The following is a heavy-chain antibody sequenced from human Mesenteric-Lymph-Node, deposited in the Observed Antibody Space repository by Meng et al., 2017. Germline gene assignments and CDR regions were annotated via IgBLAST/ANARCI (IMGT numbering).Heavy chain of an antibody. Sequence: QVELQQWGAGLLKPSENLSLTCAVYGGSFSGYYWSWIRQPPGKGLEWIGEINHSGSTNYNPSLKSRVTISVDKSKNQFSLKLSSVTAADTAVYYCARAGIAVAGTFSDYWGQGTLVTVSS. D-gene: IGHD6-19*01. CDR3: ARAGIAVAGTFSDY. CDR2: INHSGST. J-gene: IGHJ4*02. CDR1: GGSFSGYY. V-gene: IGHV4-34*01.